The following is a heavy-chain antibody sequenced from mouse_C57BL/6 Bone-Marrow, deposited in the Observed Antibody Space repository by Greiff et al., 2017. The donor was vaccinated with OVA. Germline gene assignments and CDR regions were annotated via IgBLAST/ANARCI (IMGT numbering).Heavy chain of an antibody. CDR3: AREGYDGYFYAMDY. Sequence: QVQLQQPGAELVMPGASVKLSCKASGYTFTSYWMHWVKQRPGQGLEWIGKIGPGSGSTYYNEKFKGKATLTADKSSSTAYMQLSSLTSEDSAVYFCAREGYDGYFYAMDYWGQGTSVTVSS. J-gene: IGHJ4*01. CDR2: IGPGSGST. D-gene: IGHD2-3*01. V-gene: IGHV1-77*01. CDR1: GYTFTSYW.